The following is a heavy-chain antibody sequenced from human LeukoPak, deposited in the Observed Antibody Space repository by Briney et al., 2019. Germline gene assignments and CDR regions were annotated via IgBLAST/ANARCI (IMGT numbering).Heavy chain of an antibody. D-gene: IGHD3-10*01. J-gene: IGHJ4*02. CDR2: IYYSGST. V-gene: IGHV4-31*03. CDR1: GGSISSGGYY. Sequence: TSETLSLTCTVSGGSISSGGYYWSWIRQHPGKGLEWIGYIYYSGSTYYNPSLKSRVTISVDTSKNQFSLKLSSATAADTAVYYCASYGSGSYSFDYWGQGTLVTVSS. CDR3: ASYGSGSYSFDY.